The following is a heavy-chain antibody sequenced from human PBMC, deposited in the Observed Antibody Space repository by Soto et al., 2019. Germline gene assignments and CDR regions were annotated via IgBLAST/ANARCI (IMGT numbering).Heavy chain of an antibody. CDR3: AKGSWYHYGSSGQPLNYFAD. CDR2: ISYDGNNK. CDR1: GFTFSTHG. V-gene: IGHV3-30*18. J-gene: IGHJ4*02. D-gene: IGHD3-22*01. Sequence: GGSLRLSCAASGFTFSTHGMHWVRQAPGKGLEWVALISYDGNNKYYADSVKGRFTISRDNSKNTLYVQMNSLRAEDTAVYYCAKGSWYHYGSSGQPLNYFADWGQGTQVTVSS.